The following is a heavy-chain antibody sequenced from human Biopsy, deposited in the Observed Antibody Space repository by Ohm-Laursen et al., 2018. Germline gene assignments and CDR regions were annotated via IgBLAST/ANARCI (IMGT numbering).Heavy chain of an antibody. V-gene: IGHV4-61*08. J-gene: IGHJ3*01. Sequence: SETLSLTCTVSGGSIGGSGYYWSWIRQPPGKGLEWFGYISDTGTTNYNPSLRGRVAMSVDTSMNQFYLQLTSVTAAETAMFFCARLFRLNDYWNDDPPDGFDVWGQGTMVTVSS. D-gene: IGHD3-3*01. CDR3: ARLFRLNDYWNDDPPDGFDV. CDR2: ISDTGTT. CDR1: GGSIGGSGYY.